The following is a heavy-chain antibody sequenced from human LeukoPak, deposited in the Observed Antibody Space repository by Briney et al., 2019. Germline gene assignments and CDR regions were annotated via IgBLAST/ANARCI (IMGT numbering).Heavy chain of an antibody. Sequence: SETLSLTCTVSGGSISRSSYYWGWIRQPPGKGLEWIGSIYYSGSTYYNPSLKSRVTISGDMSKNQFSLKLSSVTAADTAVYYCARDQPLLNYGDLGGWFDPWGQGTLVTVSS. J-gene: IGHJ5*02. CDR3: ARDQPLLNYGDLGGWFDP. CDR1: GGSISRSSYY. D-gene: IGHD4-17*01. CDR2: IYYSGST. V-gene: IGHV4-39*07.